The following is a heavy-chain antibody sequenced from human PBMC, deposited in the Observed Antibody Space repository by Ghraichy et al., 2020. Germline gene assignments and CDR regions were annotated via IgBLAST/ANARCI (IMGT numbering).Heavy chain of an antibody. CDR2: IYYSGST. V-gene: IGHV4-31*03. CDR3: AREDGYKGGYYFDY. CDR1: GGSISSGGYY. J-gene: IGHJ4*02. D-gene: IGHD5-24*01. Sequence: SETLSLTCTVSGGSISSGGYYWSWIRQHPGKGLEWIGYIYYSGSTYYNPSLKSRVTISVDTSKNQFSLKLSSVTAADTAVYYWAREDGYKGGYYFDYWGQGTLVTVSS.